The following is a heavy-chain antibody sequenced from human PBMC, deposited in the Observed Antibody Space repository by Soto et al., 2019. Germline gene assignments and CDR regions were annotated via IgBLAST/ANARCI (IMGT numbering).Heavy chain of an antibody. J-gene: IGHJ4*02. D-gene: IGHD3-16*02. Sequence: GGSLRLSCAASGFTFSIHALSWVRQGPGKGLEWVSGISGSGDRKHYSDSLKGRFTISRDNSKNTLFLQMNSLRAEDTAVYYCARIPYDHVWGTDRYSPNFDYWGQGPQVTVSS. CDR1: GFTFSIHA. CDR2: ISGSGDRK. V-gene: IGHV3-23*01. CDR3: ARIPYDHVWGTDRYSPNFDY.